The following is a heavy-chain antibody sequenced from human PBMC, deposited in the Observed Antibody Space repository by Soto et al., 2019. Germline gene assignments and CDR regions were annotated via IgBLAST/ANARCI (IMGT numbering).Heavy chain of an antibody. CDR2: IYSGGST. J-gene: IGHJ4*02. CDR1: GFTVSSNY. Sequence: EVQLVESGGGLVQPGGSLRLSCAASGFTVSSNYMSWVRQTTGKRLEWVSVIYSGGSTYYADSVKGRFTISRDNSKNTLYRQMNSRGTENTAVYYCAREAKSGIDYYDYWGQGTLVTVSS. V-gene: IGHV3-66*01. CDR3: AREAKSGIDYYDY. D-gene: IGHD1-26*01.